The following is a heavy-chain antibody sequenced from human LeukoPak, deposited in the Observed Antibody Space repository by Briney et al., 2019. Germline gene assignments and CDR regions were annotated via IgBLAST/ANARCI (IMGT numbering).Heavy chain of an antibody. CDR1: GFTFSSYG. CDR2: ISYDGSNK. V-gene: IGHV3-30*18. J-gene: IGHJ4*02. D-gene: IGHD2-15*01. CDR3: AKSDVVVVVAALGPIDH. Sequence: GGSLRLSCAASGFTFSSYGMHWVRQAPGKGLEWVAVISYDGSNKYYADSVKGRFTISRDNSKSTLYLQMNSLRAEDTAVYYCAKSDVVVVVAALGPIDHWGQGTLVTVSS.